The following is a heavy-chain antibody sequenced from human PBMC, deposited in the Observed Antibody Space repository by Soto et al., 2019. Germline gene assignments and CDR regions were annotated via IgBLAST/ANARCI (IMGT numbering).Heavy chain of an antibody. CDR1: SGSMNSGHW. CDR3: ARGGLRWYFDF. CDR2: IHRSGAT. Sequence: QVQLQESGPGLVKPSGTLSLTCDVSSGSMNSGHWWSWVRQPPGKGLKWVGHIHRSGATNYNPSPRSRVAIPLDESKNQFSLNLTSVPAADTAGYYWARGGLRWYFDFWGRGTLFTVSS. J-gene: IGHJ2*01. D-gene: IGHD3-16*01. V-gene: IGHV4-4*02.